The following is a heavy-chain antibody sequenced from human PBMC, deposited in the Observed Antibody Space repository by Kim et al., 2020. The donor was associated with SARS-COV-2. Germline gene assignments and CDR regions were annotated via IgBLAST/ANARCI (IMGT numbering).Heavy chain of an antibody. D-gene: IGHD6-19*01. V-gene: IGHV1-18*01. J-gene: IGHJ5*02. Sequence: NYAQRLQGRLTVTMDSSTETVFMELRNLRSEDTAVYYCARGDFDASGFWNHWGQGTLVIVSS. CDR3: ARGDFDASGFWNH.